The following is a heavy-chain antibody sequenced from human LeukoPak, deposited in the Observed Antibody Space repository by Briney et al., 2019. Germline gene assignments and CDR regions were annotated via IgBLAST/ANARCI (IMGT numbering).Heavy chain of an antibody. V-gene: IGHV3-23*01. CDR2: ISGSGGST. D-gene: IGHD5-12*01. CDR3: AKVVARFVNRPIYYLDY. J-gene: IGHJ4*02. CDR1: GFTFSSYA. Sequence: GGSLRLSCAASGFTFSSYAMSWVRQAPGKGLEWVSAISGSGGSTYYADSVKGRFTISRDNSKNTLYLQMNSLRAEDTAVYYCAKVVARFVNRPIYYLDYWGQGTLVTVSS.